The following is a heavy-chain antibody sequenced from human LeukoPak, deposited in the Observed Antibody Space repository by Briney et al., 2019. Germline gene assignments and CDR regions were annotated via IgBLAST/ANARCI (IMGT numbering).Heavy chain of an antibody. CDR1: GGTFSSYA. J-gene: IGHJ3*02. CDR2: IIPILGIA. V-gene: IGHV1-69*04. D-gene: IGHD4-17*01. Sequence: GASVKVSCKASGGTFSSYAISWVRQAPGQGLEWMGRIIPILGIANYAQKFQGRVTITADKSTSTAYMELSSLRSEDTAVYYCARDEGYGDLSDAFDIWGQGTMVTVSS. CDR3: ARDEGYGDLSDAFDI.